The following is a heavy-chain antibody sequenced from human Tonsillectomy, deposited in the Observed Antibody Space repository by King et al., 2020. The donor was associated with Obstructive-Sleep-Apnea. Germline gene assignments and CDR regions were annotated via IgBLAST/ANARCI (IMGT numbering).Heavy chain of an antibody. CDR3: ARPLPLYYYDSSGPREDAFDI. CDR1: GGSISSYY. D-gene: IGHD3-22*01. CDR2: IYYSGST. J-gene: IGHJ3*02. V-gene: IGHV4-59*08. Sequence: MQLQESGPGLVKPSETLSLTCTVSGGSISSYYWSWIRPPPGKGLEWIGYIYYSGSTNYNPSLKSRVTISVDTSKNQFSLKLSSVTAADTAVYYCARPLPLYYYDSSGPREDAFDIWGQGTMVTVSS.